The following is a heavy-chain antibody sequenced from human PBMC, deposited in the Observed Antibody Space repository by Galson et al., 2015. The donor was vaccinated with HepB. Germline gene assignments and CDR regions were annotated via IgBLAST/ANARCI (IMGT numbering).Heavy chain of an antibody. Sequence: SETLSLTCAVYGGSFSGYYWSWIRQPPGKGLEWIGEINHSGSTNYNPSLKSRVTISVDTSKNQFSLKLSSVTATDTAVYYCARGAIIVGATYFNYWGQGTLVTVSS. J-gene: IGHJ4*02. CDR3: ARGAIIVGATYFNY. D-gene: IGHD1-26*01. CDR2: INHSGST. CDR1: GGSFSGYY. V-gene: IGHV4-34*01.